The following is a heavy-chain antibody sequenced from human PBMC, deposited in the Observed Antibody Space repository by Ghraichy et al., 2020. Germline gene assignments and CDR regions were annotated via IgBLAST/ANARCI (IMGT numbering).Heavy chain of an antibody. J-gene: IGHJ6*03. CDR3: ARDVAAAGTYYYYMDV. CDR1: GGSFSGYY. D-gene: IGHD6-13*01. CDR2: INHSGST. Sequence: ESLNISCAVYGGSFSGYYWSWIRQPPGKGLEWIGEINHSGSTNYNPSLKSRVTISVDTSKNQFSLKLSSVTAADTAVYYCARDVAAAGTYYYYMDVWGKGTTVTVSS. V-gene: IGHV4-34*01.